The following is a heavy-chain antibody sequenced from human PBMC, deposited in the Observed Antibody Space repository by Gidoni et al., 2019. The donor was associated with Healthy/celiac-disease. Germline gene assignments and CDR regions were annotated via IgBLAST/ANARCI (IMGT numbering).Heavy chain of an antibody. D-gene: IGHD3-3*01. CDR3: ATAAGGAMGYYRYFDY. V-gene: IGHV1-24*01. Sequence: QVQLVQSGAEVKKPGASVKVSCKVSGYTLPELSMHWVRQAPGKGLEWMGGFDPEDGETIYAQKFQGRVTMTEDTSTDTAYMELSSLRSEDTAVYYCATAAGGAMGYYRYFDYWGQGTLVTVSS. CDR2: FDPEDGET. CDR1: GYTLPELS. J-gene: IGHJ4*02.